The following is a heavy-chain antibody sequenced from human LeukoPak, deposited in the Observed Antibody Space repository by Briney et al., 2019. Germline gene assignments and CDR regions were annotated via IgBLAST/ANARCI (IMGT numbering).Heavy chain of an antibody. J-gene: IGHJ4*02. CDR1: GFTFSSYG. Sequence: GGSLRLSCAASGFTFSSYGVSWVRQAPGKGLEWVSAIGGSGATTYYADSVKGRFTISRDNSKNTLFLQMNSLRAEDTAMYYCARLSAAGTDCWGQGTLVTVSS. V-gene: IGHV3-23*01. D-gene: IGHD6-13*01. CDR3: ARLSAAGTDC. CDR2: IGGSGATT.